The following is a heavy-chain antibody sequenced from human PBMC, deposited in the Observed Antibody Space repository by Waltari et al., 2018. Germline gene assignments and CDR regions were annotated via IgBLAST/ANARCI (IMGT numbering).Heavy chain of an antibody. Sequence: QVQLVESGGGVVQPGRSLRLSCAASGFTFSSYAMHWVRQAPGKGLEWVAVISYDGSNKYYADSVKGRFTISRDNSKNTLYLQMNSLRAEDTAVYYCAREDMDVWGKGTTVTVSS. CDR1: GFTFSSYA. J-gene: IGHJ6*03. CDR3: AREDMDV. V-gene: IGHV3-30-3*01. CDR2: ISYDGSNK.